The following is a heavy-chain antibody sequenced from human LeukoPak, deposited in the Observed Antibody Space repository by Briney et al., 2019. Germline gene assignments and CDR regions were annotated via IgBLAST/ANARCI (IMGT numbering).Heavy chain of an antibody. Sequence: SDTLSLPCTLSGRSISSYYWRWLRQPPGKALECIGYIYHTGSAAYNPSLKSRVTMSVDTSKNQFTLKLSSVTAADTAVYYCARWFCVTDTCLHMDVWGKGTTVTVSS. CDR3: ARWFCVTDTCLHMDV. J-gene: IGHJ6*03. V-gene: IGHV4-59*08. D-gene: IGHD3-22*01. CDR1: GRSISSYY. CDR2: IYHTGSA.